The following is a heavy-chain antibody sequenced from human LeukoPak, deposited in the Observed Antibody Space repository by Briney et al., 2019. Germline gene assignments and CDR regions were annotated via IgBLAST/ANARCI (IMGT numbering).Heavy chain of an antibody. CDR3: ARDPPDYGDYTDYYYMDV. V-gene: IGHV4-39*07. D-gene: IGHD4-17*01. CDR2: IYYSGST. J-gene: IGHJ6*03. CDR1: GGSISSSSYY. Sequence: SETLSLTCTVSGGSISSSSYYWGWIRQPPGKGLEWIGSIYYSGSTYYNPSLKSRVTMSVDTSKNQFSLKLSSVTAADTAVYYCARDPPDYGDYTDYYYMDVWGKGTTVTISS.